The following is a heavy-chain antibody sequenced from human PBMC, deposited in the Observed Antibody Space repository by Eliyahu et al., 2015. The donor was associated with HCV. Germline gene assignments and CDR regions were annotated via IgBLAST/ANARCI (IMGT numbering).Heavy chain of an antibody. CDR2: IXWNSGSI. J-gene: IGHJ3*02. V-gene: IGHV3-9*01. D-gene: IGHD6-19*01. CDR1: GFXXDDYA. CDR3: AKVTSSGRRTVGAFDI. Sequence: EVQLVESGGGLVQPGRSLRLXCAAPGFXXDDYAMHXVRQAPGKGLXWVSGIXWNSGSIGYADSVKGRFTISRDNAKNSLYLQMNSLRAEDTALYYCAKVTSSGRRTVGAFDIWGQGTMVTGSS.